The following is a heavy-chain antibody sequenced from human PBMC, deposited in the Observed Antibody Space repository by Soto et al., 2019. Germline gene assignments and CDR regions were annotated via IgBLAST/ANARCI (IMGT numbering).Heavy chain of an antibody. J-gene: IGHJ6*02. CDR3: ARADCTGPYCYSWPINYGLDV. CDR1: GFTVSSKY. V-gene: IGHV3-66*01. D-gene: IGHD2-8*02. CDR2: IQSGGPT. Sequence: GGSLRLSCAASGFTVSSKYMSWVRQAPGKGLEWVSLIQSGGPTYHADSVKGRFTISRDNSKSTLYLQLNSLRAEDTAIYYCARADCTGPYCYSWPINYGLDVWGQGTTVTVSS.